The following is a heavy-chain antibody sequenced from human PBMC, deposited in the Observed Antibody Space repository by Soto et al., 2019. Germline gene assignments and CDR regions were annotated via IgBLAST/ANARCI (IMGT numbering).Heavy chain of an antibody. V-gene: IGHV1-69*13. Sequence: SVKVSCKASGGTFSSYAISWVRQAPGQGLEWMGGIIPIFGTANYAQKFQGRVTITADESTSTAYMELSSLRSEDTAVYYCARVPRITMAGGYYYYGMDVWGQGTTVTVSS. CDR1: GGTFSSYA. D-gene: IGHD3-10*02. CDR2: IIPIFGTA. J-gene: IGHJ6*02. CDR3: ARVPRITMAGGYYYYGMDV.